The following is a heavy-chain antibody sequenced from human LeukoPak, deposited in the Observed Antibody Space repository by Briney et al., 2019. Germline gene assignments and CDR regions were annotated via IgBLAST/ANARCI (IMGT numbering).Heavy chain of an antibody. CDR2: INHSGST. Sequence: SETLSLTCAVSGGSFSGYYWSWIRQPPRQGLEWIGEINHSGSTNYNPSLKSRVTISVDTSKNQFSLKLSSVTAADTAVYYCARDRIAARRDFDYWGQGTLVTVSS. J-gene: IGHJ4*02. V-gene: IGHV4-34*01. D-gene: IGHD6-6*01. CDR3: ARDRIAARRDFDY. CDR1: GGSFSGYY.